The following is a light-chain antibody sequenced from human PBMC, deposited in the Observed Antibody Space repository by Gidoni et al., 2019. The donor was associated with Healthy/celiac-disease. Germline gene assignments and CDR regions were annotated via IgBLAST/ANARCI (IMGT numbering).Light chain of an antibody. V-gene: IGKV1-39*01. CDR2: AAS. CDR3: QQRYSTPPYT. CDR1: QSISSY. Sequence: DIQMTQSPASLSASVGDRVTITCRASQSISSYLNWYQQKPGKAPKLLIYAASSLQSGVPARFSGSGSGTDFTLTISSLQPEDFATYYCQQRYSTPPYTFXQXTKLEIK. J-gene: IGKJ2*01.